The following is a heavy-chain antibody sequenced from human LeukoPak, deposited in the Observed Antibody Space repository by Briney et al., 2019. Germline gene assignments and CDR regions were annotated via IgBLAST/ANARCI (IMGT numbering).Heavy chain of an antibody. J-gene: IGHJ6*03. CDR1: GGSISSSNW. V-gene: IGHV4-4*02. CDR2: IYHSGST. Sequence: PSGTLSLTCAVSGGSISSSNWWSWVRQPPGKGLEWIGEIYHSGSTNYNPSLKSRVTISVDKSKNHFSLKLSSVTAADTAVYYCARDCYDFWSGYYTGSYYYYMDVWGKGTTVTVSS. D-gene: IGHD3-3*01. CDR3: ARDCYDFWSGYYTGSYYYYMDV.